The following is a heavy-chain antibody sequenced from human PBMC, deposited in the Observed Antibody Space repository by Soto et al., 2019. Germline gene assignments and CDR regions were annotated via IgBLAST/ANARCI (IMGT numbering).Heavy chain of an antibody. CDR3: ARDLGYYESDGYFDY. D-gene: IGHD3-22*01. CDR2: ISSSGSII. V-gene: IGHV3-11*01. CDR1: GFTFSDNY. Sequence: GGSLRLSCAASGFTFSDNYMSWIRQAPGKGLEWVSYISSSGSIIYYAGSVKGRFTISRDNAKNSLYLQMNSLRAEDTAVYYCARDLGYYESDGYFDYWGQGALVTVSS. J-gene: IGHJ4*02.